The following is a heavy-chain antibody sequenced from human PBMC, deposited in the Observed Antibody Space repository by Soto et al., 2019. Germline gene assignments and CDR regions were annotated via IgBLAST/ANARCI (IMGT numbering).Heavy chain of an antibody. CDR1: GVTTSSYK. Sequence: WASVTLSFSPGGVTTSSYKMNRVVHSKGKGLEWVSYISGSGNTRYYGDSVKGRFTISRDNAKKSLYLQMNSLRAEDSAVYYCVTGGDHYDILTGLDYWGQGTLVTVSS. CDR2: ISGSGNTR. V-gene: IGHV3-48*03. D-gene: IGHD3-9*01. J-gene: IGHJ4*02. CDR3: VTGGDHYDILTGLDY.